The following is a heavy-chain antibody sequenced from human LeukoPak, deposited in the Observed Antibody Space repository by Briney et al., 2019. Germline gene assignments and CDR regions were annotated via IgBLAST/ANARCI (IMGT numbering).Heavy chain of an antibody. V-gene: IGHV3-23*01. CDR3: AKDQGSGLGSYSWGYFDY. Sequence: GGSLRLSYAAAGFTFSSYAMTWVREAPGKALEWVSGISSSGGSTVYADCVKGRFTISRDNFRNTVFLQMNSLRAEDTAVYYCAKDQGSGLGSYSWGYFDYWGQGTLVTVSS. D-gene: IGHD3-10*01. J-gene: IGHJ4*02. CDR1: GFTFSSYA. CDR2: ISSSGGST.